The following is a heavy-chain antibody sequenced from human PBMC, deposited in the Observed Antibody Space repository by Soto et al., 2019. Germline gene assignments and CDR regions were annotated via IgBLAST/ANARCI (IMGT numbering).Heavy chain of an antibody. J-gene: IGHJ3*01. CDR1: GGSIRSGGYY. CDR2: IHYSGTT. V-gene: IGHV4-31*03. D-gene: IGHD4-17*01. CDR3: ARGRVGLRELIDPFDV. Sequence: QVQLQDSGPGQVQPSQTLSLTCTVSGGSIRSGGYYWGWVRQHPVKGLEWIGYIHYSGTTHYNPSLRSRPTISLDTSKNTFSLTLTSMTVADTAIYYCARGRVGLRELIDPFDVWGPGTMVTVSP.